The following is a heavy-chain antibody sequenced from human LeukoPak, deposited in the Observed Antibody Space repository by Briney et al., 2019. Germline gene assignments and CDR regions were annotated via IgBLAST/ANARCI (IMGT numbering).Heavy chain of an antibody. V-gene: IGHV3-21*01. CDR2: ISSSSSYI. Sequence: GGSLRLSCAASGFTFSSYSMNWVRQAPGKGLEWVSSISSSSSYIYYADSVKGRFTISGDNAKNSLYLQMNSLRAEDTAVYYCARDLNDSSGNDYWGQGTLVTVSS. CDR3: ARDLNDSSGNDY. CDR1: GFTFSSYS. J-gene: IGHJ4*02. D-gene: IGHD3-22*01.